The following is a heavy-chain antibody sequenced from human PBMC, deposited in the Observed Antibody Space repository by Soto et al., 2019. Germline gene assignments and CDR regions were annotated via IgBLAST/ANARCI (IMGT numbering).Heavy chain of an antibody. CDR1: GFTVSDS. CDR2: IHSDGST. V-gene: IGHV3-53*01. J-gene: IGHJ5*02. D-gene: IGHD6-13*01. Sequence: PGGSLRLSCSVAGFTVSDSMSWVRQAPGKGLECVSFIHSDGSTHYTDSVRGRFTISRDNSKNTLYLQMDRLRVDDTAVYFCARGRRKGSSWPKNHNWFDPWGQGTLVTVSS. CDR3: ARGRRKGSSWPKNHNWFDP.